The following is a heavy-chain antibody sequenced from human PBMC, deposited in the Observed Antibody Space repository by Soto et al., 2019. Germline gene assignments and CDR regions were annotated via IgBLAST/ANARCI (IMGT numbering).Heavy chain of an antibody. J-gene: IGHJ6*02. CDR2: IIPIFGTA. CDR1: GGTFSSYA. CDR3: ARYLDSGYDRRLYYYYGMDV. V-gene: IGHV1-69*13. Sequence: SVKVSCKASGGTFSSYAISWVRQAPGQGLEWMGGIIPIFGTANYAQKFQGRVTITADESTSTAYMELSSLRSEDTAVYYCARYLDSGYDRRLYYYYGMDVWGQGTTVTVSS. D-gene: IGHD5-12*01.